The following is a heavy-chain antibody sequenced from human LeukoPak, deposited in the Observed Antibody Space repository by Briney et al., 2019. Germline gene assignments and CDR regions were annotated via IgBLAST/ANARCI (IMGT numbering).Heavy chain of an antibody. Sequence: PSETLSLTCTVSGGSISNYHWSWIRQPAGKGLEWIGRIYTSGSTNYNPSLKSRVTMSVDTSKNQSSLKLTSVTAADTAVYYCARVRSSDHWFDYWGQGTLVTVSS. CDR3: ARVRSSDHWFDY. V-gene: IGHV4-4*07. CDR1: GGSISNYH. J-gene: IGHJ4*02. CDR2: IYTSGST. D-gene: IGHD2-21*01.